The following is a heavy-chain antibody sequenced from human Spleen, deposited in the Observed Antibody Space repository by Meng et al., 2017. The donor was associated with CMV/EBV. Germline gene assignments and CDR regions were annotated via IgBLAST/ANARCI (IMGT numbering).Heavy chain of an antibody. CDR3: ARVDY. Sequence: ETLSLTCAASGFTFSNAWMSWVRQAPGKGLEWVANIKQDGSEKYYVDSVKGRFTISRDNAKNSLYLQMNSLRAEDTAVYYCARVDYWGQGTLVTVSS. CDR2: IKQDGSEK. J-gene: IGHJ4*02. V-gene: IGHV3-7*01. CDR1: GFTFSNAW.